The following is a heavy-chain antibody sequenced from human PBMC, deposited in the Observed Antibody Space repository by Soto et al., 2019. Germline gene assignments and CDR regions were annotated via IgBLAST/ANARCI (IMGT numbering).Heavy chain of an antibody. V-gene: IGHV3-73*01. CDR3: ARDLTASRYYDSSGYWTYYYYGMDV. Sequence: PGGSLRLSCVASGFTFSGSAMHWVRQASGKGLEWVARIRSKANNYATAYAASVKGRFTISRDDSKNTAYLQMNSLKTEDTAVYYCARDLTASRYYDSSGYWTYYYYGMDVWGQGTTVTVSS. J-gene: IGHJ6*02. CDR1: GFTFSGSA. D-gene: IGHD3-22*01. CDR2: IRSKANNYAT.